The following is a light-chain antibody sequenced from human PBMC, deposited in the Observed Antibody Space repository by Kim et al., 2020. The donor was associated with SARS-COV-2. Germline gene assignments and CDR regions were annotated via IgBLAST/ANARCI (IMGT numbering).Light chain of an antibody. CDR1: QSVSSSY. CDR3: QPYGSSPWT. V-gene: IGKV3-20*01. J-gene: IGKJ1*01. CDR2: GAS. Sequence: EIVLTQSPGNLSLSPGERATLSCRASQSVSSSYLAWYQQKPGQAPRLLIYGASSRATGIPDRFSGSGSGTDFTLTISRLEPEDFAVYYCQPYGSSPWTFRQGTKVEIK.